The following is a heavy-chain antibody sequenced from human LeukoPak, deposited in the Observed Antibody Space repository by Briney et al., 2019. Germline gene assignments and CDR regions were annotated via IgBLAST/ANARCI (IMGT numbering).Heavy chain of an antibody. CDR1: GFTFSTYW. CDR3: ARDYTYSTGGTYYDRFDY. V-gene: IGHV3-7*01. J-gene: IGHJ4*02. D-gene: IGHD2-15*01. CDR2: INQDGNKI. Sequence: GGSLKLSCAASGFTFSTYWMTWVRQAPGKGLEWVANINQDGNKIHYLDSVEGRFTISRDNAENSLYLQMNSLRAEDTAVYYCARDYTYSTGGTYYDRFDYWGQGTLVTVSS.